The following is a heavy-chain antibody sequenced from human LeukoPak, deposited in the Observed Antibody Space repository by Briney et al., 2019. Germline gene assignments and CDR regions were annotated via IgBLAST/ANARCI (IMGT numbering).Heavy chain of an antibody. V-gene: IGHV3-30*04. CDR1: GFTLSSYA. CDR2: ISYDGSNK. J-gene: IGHJ4*02. Sequence: GGSLRLSCAASGFTLSSYAMHWVRQAPGKGLEWVAVISYDGSNKYYADSVKGRFTISRVNSKNTLYLQMDSLRAEDTAVYYCARPLLIAAAGTRFPDYWGQGTLVTVSS. D-gene: IGHD6-13*01. CDR3: ARPLLIAAAGTRFPDY.